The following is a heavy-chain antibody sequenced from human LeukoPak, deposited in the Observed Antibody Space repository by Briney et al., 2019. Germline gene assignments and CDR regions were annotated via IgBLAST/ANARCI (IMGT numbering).Heavy chain of an antibody. V-gene: IGHV5-51*01. CDR2: IYPGDSDT. Sequence: GESLKISCKGSGYIFTSYRIGWVRQMPGKGLEGVGIIYPGDSDTRYSPSFQGQVTISADKSISTAYLQWSSLKASDTAMYYCARHALATPPTNWGEGTLVTVSS. CDR1: GYIFTSYR. D-gene: IGHD5-12*01. J-gene: IGHJ4*02. CDR3: ARHALATPPTN.